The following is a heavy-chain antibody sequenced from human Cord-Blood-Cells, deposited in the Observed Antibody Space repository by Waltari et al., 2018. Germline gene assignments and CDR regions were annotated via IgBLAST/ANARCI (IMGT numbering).Heavy chain of an antibody. CDR1: GFTVSSNY. V-gene: IGHV3-53*01. J-gene: IGHJ3*02. Sequence: EVQLVESGGGLIQPGGSLRLSCAASGFTVSSNYMSWVRQAPGKGLGWVSVIYSGGSRYYANSVKGLFTISRNNSENTVDLHMNSLRAEDTAVYYCARDQRHYDSSGYYAFDIWSQGTMVTVSS. CDR3: ARDQRHYDSSGYYAFDI. D-gene: IGHD3-22*01. CDR2: IYSGGSR.